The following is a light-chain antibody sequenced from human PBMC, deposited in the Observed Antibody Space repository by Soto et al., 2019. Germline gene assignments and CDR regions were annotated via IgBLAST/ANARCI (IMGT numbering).Light chain of an antibody. CDR1: QSVTTR. CDR3: QKYGGSPIT. Sequence: IVLTQSPGTLSLSPGERVTLSCRASQSVTTRLAWYQHKPGQAPTLLMSGASNRASGVPVRFSGSGSGTDFTLTITRLEPEDFALYYCQKYGGSPITFGLGTRLAIK. J-gene: IGKJ5*01. V-gene: IGKV3-20*01. CDR2: GAS.